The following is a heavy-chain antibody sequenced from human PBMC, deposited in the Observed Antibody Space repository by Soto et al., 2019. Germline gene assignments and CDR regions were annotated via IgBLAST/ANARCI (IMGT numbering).Heavy chain of an antibody. CDR2: MYSGGST. Sequence: EVQLVESGGGLVQPGGSLRLSCAASGLTVSSNYMSWVRQAPGKGLEWVAVMYSGGSTYYADSVKGRFTISRDNSQNTLYLQMSSLRAEDTAVYYCARDRNTVVMTASYWNFDLWGRGTLVTVSS. CDR3: ARDRNTVVMTASYWNFDL. V-gene: IGHV3-66*01. CDR1: GLTVSSNY. J-gene: IGHJ2*01. D-gene: IGHD2-21*02.